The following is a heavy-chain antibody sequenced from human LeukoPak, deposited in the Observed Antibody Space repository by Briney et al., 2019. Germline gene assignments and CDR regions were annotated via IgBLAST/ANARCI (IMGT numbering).Heavy chain of an antibody. J-gene: IGHJ4*02. CDR2: MNPNSGNT. V-gene: IGHV1-8*01. CDR3: ARASYDSSGYYSNY. CDR1: GYTFTSYD. Sequence: ASVKVSCKASGYTFTSYDINWVRQATGQGLEWMGWMNPNSGNTGYAQKFQGRVTMTRNTSISTAYMELRSLRSDDTAVYYCARASYDSSGYYSNYWGQGTLVTVSS. D-gene: IGHD3-22*01.